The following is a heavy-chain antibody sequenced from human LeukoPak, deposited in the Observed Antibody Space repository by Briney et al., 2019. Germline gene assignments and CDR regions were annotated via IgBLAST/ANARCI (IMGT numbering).Heavy chain of an antibody. CDR2: IYHSGST. CDR1: GGSISSGGYS. V-gene: IGHV4-30-2*01. Sequence: SETLSLTCAVSGGSISSGGYSWSWIRQPPGKGLEGIGYIYHSGSTYYNPSLKSRVTISVDRSKNQFSLKLSSVTAADPAVHYCARAAARGNWFAPWRQGPVVTVSS. D-gene: IGHD6-6*01. CDR3: ARAAARGNWFAP. J-gene: IGHJ5*02.